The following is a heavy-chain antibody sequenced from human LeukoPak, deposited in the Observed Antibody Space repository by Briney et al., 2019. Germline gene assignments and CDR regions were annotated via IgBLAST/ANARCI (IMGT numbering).Heavy chain of an antibody. Sequence: GGSLRLSCAASGFTFSSYGMHWVRQAPGKGLEWVAVISYDGSNKYYADSVKGRFTISRDNSKNTLYLQMNSLRAEDTAVYYCANKRYQYDYWGQGTLVTVSS. J-gene: IGHJ4*02. CDR2: ISYDGSNK. CDR1: GFTFSSYG. V-gene: IGHV3-30*18. CDR3: ANKRYQYDY. D-gene: IGHD2-2*01.